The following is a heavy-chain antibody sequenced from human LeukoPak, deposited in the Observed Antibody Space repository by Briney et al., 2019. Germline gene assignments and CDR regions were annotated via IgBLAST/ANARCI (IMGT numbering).Heavy chain of an antibody. CDR1: GFTFSNYW. Sequence: GGSLRLSCAASGFTFSNYWMNWVRLSPGKGLQWVANIKQDESETFYVDSVKGRFTISRDNAKNSLYLQMNSLSAEDTAVYYCARGKLCTSASCYPGPFDFCGQGTLVTVSS. CDR3: ARGKLCTSASCYPGPFDF. CDR2: IKQDESET. J-gene: IGHJ4*02. V-gene: IGHV3-7*03. D-gene: IGHD2-2*01.